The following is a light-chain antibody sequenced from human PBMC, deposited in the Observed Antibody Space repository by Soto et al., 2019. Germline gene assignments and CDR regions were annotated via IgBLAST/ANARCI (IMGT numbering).Light chain of an antibody. Sequence: DIQMTQAPYSVSASVGDRVTFTCRASQGISTWLAWYQQKPGKAPKLLIYAASSLPSGVPSRFSGSGSGTDFTVTISSLQHEDFASYYCQQFNSYPFTFGPGTKVDIK. J-gene: IGKJ3*01. CDR3: QQFNSYPFT. V-gene: IGKV1-12*01. CDR1: QGISTW. CDR2: AAS.